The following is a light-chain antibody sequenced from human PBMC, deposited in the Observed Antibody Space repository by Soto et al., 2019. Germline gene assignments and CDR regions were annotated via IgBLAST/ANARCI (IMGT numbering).Light chain of an antibody. CDR1: SGHSNYA. Sequence: QLVLTQSPSASASLGASVKLTCTLSSGHSNYAIAWHQQQPQKGPRYLMKLNSDGSHSKGDGIPDRFSGSRSGAERYLTISSLQSEDEADYYCQTWGTGSVVFGGGTKLTVL. J-gene: IGLJ2*01. CDR2: LNSDGSH. V-gene: IGLV4-69*01. CDR3: QTWGTGSVV.